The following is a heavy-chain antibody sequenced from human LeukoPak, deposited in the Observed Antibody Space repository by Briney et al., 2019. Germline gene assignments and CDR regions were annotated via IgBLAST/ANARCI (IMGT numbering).Heavy chain of an antibody. J-gene: IGHJ4*02. V-gene: IGHV1-2*02. CDR2: INPESGGT. D-gene: IGHD6-19*01. Sequence: ASVKVSCKASGYTFTGYSPNWVRQAPGQGLEWMGWINPESGGTNYAQKFQDRVTMTRDNSINTAYMELTRLTSDDTAIYYCARGQAVADYWGQGTLVTVSS. CDR3: ARGQAVADY. CDR1: GYTFTGYS.